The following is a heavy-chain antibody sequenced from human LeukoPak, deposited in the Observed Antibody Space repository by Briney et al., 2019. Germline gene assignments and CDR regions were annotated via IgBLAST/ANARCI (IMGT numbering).Heavy chain of an antibody. CDR2: IYTSGST. Sequence: SETLSLTCTVSGGSISSYYWSWIRQPAGKGLEWIGRIYTSGSTNYNPSLKSRVTMSVDTSKNQFSLKLSSVTAADTAVYYCARDRGGGRYYYYYYYMDVWGKGTTVTVSS. CDR3: ARDRGGGRYYYYYYYMDV. J-gene: IGHJ6*03. V-gene: IGHV4-4*07. CDR1: GGSISSYY. D-gene: IGHD1-26*01.